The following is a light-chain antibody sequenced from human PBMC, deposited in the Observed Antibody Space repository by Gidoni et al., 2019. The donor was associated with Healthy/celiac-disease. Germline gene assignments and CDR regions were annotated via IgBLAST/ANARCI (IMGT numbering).Light chain of an antibody. CDR1: QSLLHSNGYNY. Sequence: DIVTTQSLPSLPVTPGEPASISCRSSQSLLHSNGYNYLDWYLQKPGQSPQLLIYLGSNRASGVPDRFSGSGSGTDFTLKISRVEDEDVGVYYCMQALQTPPTFGQGTKVEIK. V-gene: IGKV2-28*01. CDR3: MQALQTPPT. CDR2: LGS. J-gene: IGKJ1*01.